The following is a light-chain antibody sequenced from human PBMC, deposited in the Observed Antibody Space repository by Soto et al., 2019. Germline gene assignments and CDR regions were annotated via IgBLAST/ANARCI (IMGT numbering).Light chain of an antibody. J-gene: IGKJ3*01. Sequence: DIHMTQAPSSLSAFVGDIVTITCRAGQTISNYVNWYQQKPGKAPKVLIYAASTLQSGVPSRFSGSGSGTDFTLTISSLQSEDFASYFCQHTFNSPPWKFGPGTKVDIK. CDR1: QTISNY. CDR2: AAS. V-gene: IGKV1-39*01. CDR3: QHTFNSPPWK.